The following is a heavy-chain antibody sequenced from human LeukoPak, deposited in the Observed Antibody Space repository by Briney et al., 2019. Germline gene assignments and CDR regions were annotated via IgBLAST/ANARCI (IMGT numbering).Heavy chain of an antibody. Sequence: GASVKVSCKASGGTFSSYAISWVRQAPGQGLEWVGWISANSGSTNYAQSLQGRVTMTTDTSTSTAYMELRSLRSDDTAVYYCAREKDGIVPAAQANWFDPWGQGTLVTVSS. CDR1: GGTFSSYA. J-gene: IGHJ5*02. CDR3: AREKDGIVPAAQANWFDP. V-gene: IGHV1-18*01. CDR2: ISANSGST. D-gene: IGHD2-2*01.